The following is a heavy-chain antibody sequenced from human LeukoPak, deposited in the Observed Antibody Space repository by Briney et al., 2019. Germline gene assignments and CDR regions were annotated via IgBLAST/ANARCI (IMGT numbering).Heavy chain of an antibody. J-gene: IGHJ4*02. V-gene: IGHV4-59*01. CDR2: IYYSGST. D-gene: IGHD5-12*01. Sequence: SETLSPTCTVSGGSISSYYWSWIRQPPGKGLEWIGYIYYSGSTNYNPSLKSRVTISVDTSKNQFSLKLSSVTAADTAVYYCARFEWLRWVYFDYWGQGTLVTVSS. CDR1: GGSISSYY. CDR3: ARFEWLRWVYFDY.